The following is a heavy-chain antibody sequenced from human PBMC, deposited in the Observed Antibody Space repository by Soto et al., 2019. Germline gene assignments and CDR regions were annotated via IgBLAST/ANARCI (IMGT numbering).Heavy chain of an antibody. CDR3: ARDNYYESSGSKGWYFDL. J-gene: IGHJ2*01. CDR2: IDPSGRTT. V-gene: IGHV1-46*01. D-gene: IGHD3-22*01. Sequence: QVQVVQSGAELKKPGASVKVSCKASGNTLTNHWMHWVRQAPGQGLEWMGVIDPSGRTTVYAQKFQDRVTMTMDTSTTTVYMEVNRLRSEDTAVYYCARDNYYESSGSKGWYFDLWGRGTLVTVSS. CDR1: GNTLTNHW.